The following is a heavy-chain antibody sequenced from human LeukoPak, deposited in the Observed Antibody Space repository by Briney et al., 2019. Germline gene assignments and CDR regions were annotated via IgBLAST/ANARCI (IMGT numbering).Heavy chain of an antibody. D-gene: IGHD3-3*01. J-gene: IGHJ5*02. CDR2: IYYSGST. CDR3: ARDIGVTLWSALYNWFDP. V-gene: IGHV4-39*07. CDR1: GGSISDSDYH. Sequence: SETLSLTCTVSGGSISDSDYHWGWIRQPPGKGLEWIGSIYYSGSTYYNPSLKSRVTISVDTSKNQFSLRLSSVTAADTAVYYCARDIGVTLWSALYNWFDPWGQGTLVTVSS.